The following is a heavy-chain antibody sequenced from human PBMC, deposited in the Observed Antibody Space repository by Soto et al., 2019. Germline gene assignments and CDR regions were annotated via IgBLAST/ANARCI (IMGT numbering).Heavy chain of an antibody. Sequence: QVPLVQSGAEVKKPGASVKVSCKASGYTFTSYDINWVRQATGQGLEWMGWMNPNSGNTGYAQKFQGRVTMTRNTSISTAYMELSSLRSEDTAVYYCASELGYCSGGSCYRTDYWGQGTLVTVSS. D-gene: IGHD2-15*01. J-gene: IGHJ4*02. V-gene: IGHV1-8*01. CDR3: ASELGYCSGGSCYRTDY. CDR1: GYTFTSYD. CDR2: MNPNSGNT.